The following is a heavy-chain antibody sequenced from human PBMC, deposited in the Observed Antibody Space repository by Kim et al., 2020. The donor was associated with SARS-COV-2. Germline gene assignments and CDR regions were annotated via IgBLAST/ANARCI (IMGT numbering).Heavy chain of an antibody. V-gene: IGHV3-48*02. CDR3: AGDFDPYYYDSLGYLDY. Sequence: GGSLRLSCVASGFTFSSYSMNWVRRAPGKGLEWLSYISSSSYTIYYADPVKGRFTISRDNAKNSLYLQMNSLRDEDTAVYYCAGDFDPYYYDSLGYLDYWGQGTLVTVSS. CDR2: ISSSSYTI. CDR1: GFTFSSYS. D-gene: IGHD3-22*01. J-gene: IGHJ4*02.